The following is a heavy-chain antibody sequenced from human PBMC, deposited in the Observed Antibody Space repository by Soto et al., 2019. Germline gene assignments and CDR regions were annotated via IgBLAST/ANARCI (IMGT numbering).Heavy chain of an antibody. CDR1: GGTFSSYA. J-gene: IGHJ6*02. V-gene: IGHV1-69*01. D-gene: IGHD3-3*01. Sequence: QVQLVQSGAEVKKPGSSVKVSCKASGGTFSSYAISWVRQAPGQGLEWMGGIIPIFGTANYAQKFQGRVTITADESTSTAYMELSSLRSEDTAVYYCARRNTPSLFGVVIHYYYYGMDVWGQGTTVTVSS. CDR2: IIPIFGTA. CDR3: ARRNTPSLFGVVIHYYYYGMDV.